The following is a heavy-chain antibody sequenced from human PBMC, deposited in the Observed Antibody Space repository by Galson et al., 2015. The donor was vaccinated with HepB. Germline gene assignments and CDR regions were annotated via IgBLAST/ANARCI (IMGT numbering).Heavy chain of an antibody. D-gene: IGHD3-16*01. CDR1: GFTFSSYA. Sequence: SLRLSCAASGFTFSSYAMHWVRQAPGKGLEWVAVISYDGSNKYYADSVKGRFTISRDNSKNTLCLQMNSLRAEDTAVYYCARGDGPTRRGIMAAHEYFQHWGQGTLVTVSS. V-gene: IGHV3-30*04. CDR3: ARGDGPTRRGIMAAHEYFQH. CDR2: ISYDGSNK. J-gene: IGHJ1*01.